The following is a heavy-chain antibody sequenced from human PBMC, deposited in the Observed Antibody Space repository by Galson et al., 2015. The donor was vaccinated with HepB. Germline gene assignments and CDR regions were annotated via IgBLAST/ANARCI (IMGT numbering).Heavy chain of an antibody. J-gene: IGHJ4*02. CDR2: ISDSNSYT. CDR1: GFTFSDYY. D-gene: IGHD3-10*01. V-gene: IGHV3-11*06. CDR3: ARGGSYGSGSFLYHSDY. Sequence: SLRLSCAASGFTFSDYYMSWIRQAAGKGLEWVSYISDSNSYTNYAGSVKGRFTISRDNARNSLYLQMNSLRAEDTAVYYCARGGSYGSGSFLYHSDYWGQGTLVTVSS.